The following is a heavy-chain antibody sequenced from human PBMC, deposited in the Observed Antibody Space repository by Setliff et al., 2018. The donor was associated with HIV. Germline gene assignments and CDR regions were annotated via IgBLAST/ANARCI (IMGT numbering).Heavy chain of an antibody. J-gene: IGHJ4*02. CDR1: GGSISSYY. CDR2: IYSSGST. Sequence: SETLSLTCTVSGGSISSYYWSWIRQPPGKGLEWIGNIYSSGSTNYNPSLKSRVTMSVDTSKDQFSLRLSSVTAADTAVYYCVGGLRSRSQGHFDYWGQGTLVTVSS. D-gene: IGHD5-12*01. CDR3: VGGLRSRSQGHFDY. V-gene: IGHV4-4*09.